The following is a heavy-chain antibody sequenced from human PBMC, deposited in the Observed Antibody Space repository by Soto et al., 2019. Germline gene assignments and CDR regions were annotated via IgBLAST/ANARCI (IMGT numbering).Heavy chain of an antibody. CDR3: ARDIMGTNYYYYGMDV. V-gene: IGHV4-59*01. Sequence: QMQLQESGPGLVKPSETLSLTCTVSGGSISSYYWSWIRQPPGKGLEWIGYIYYSGSTNYNPSLKSRVTISVDTSKNQFSLKLSSVTAADTAVYYCARDIMGTNYYYYGMDVWGQGTTVTVSS. CDR2: IYYSGST. D-gene: IGHD2-8*01. J-gene: IGHJ6*02. CDR1: GGSISSYY.